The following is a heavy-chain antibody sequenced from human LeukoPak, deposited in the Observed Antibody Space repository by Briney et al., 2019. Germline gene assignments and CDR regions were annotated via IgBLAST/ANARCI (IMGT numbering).Heavy chain of an antibody. Sequence: ASVKVSCEASGYTFTTYYMHWVRQAPGQGLEWMGVINNADSTTYAQRFQGRATMTRDTSTSTVYMELSSLRSDDTAVYYCARDRSGSYDYWGQGTLVTVSS. CDR3: ARDRSGSYDY. J-gene: IGHJ4*02. D-gene: IGHD1-26*01. CDR1: GYTFTTYY. CDR2: INNADST. V-gene: IGHV1-46*01.